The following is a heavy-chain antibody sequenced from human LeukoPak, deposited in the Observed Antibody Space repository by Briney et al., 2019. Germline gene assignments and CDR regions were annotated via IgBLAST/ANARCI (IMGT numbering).Heavy chain of an antibody. CDR2: INHSGST. CDR3: ARGRVWTTVKPFDP. CDR1: GGSFSGYY. V-gene: IGHV4-34*01. Sequence: SETLSLTCAVYGGSFSGYYWSWIRQPPGKGLEWIGEINHSGSTNYNPSLKSRVTISVDTSKNQFSLKLSSVTAADTAVYYCARGRVWTTVKPFDPWGQGTLVTVSS. J-gene: IGHJ5*02. D-gene: IGHD4-11*01.